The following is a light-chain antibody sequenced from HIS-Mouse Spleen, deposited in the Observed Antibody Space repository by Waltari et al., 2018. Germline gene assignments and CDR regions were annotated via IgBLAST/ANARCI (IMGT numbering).Light chain of an antibody. V-gene: IGKV3-15*01. Sequence: EIVMTQSPATLSVSPGERATLSCRASQSVSSNLAWYQQKPGQAPRLLIYGASTRATGIPARFSGSGSGTEFTLTISSLQSEDFAVYYCQQYNNWPPGWTFGQVTKVEIK. CDR2: GAS. CDR1: QSVSSN. CDR3: QQYNNWPPGWT. J-gene: IGKJ1*01.